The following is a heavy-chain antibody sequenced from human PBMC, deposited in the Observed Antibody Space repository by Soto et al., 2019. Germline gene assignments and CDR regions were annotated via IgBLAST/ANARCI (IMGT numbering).Heavy chain of an antibody. J-gene: IGHJ4*02. CDR1: GYTFTNSD. CDR3: ARRPHCSGGICYYGLDN. D-gene: IGHD2-15*01. CDR2: MNPDSGHA. V-gene: IGHV1-8*01. Sequence: QVQLVQSGAEVKKPGASVKVSCKASGYTFTNSDINWVRQAPGQGLEWMGWMNPDSGHAAYAQKFQGRVNLTTSTSTSTVYMEIRSLGSEDTAVYYCARRPHCSGGICYYGLDNWGQGTLVTVAS.